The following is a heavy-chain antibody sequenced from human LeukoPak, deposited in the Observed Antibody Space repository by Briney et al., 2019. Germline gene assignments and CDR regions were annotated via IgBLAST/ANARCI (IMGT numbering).Heavy chain of an antibody. CDR1: GGSISSGDYY. V-gene: IGHV4-30-4*01. CDR2: IYYSGST. Sequence: SETLSLTCTVSGGSISSGDYYWSWIRQPPGKGLEWIGYIYYSGSTHYNPSLKSRVTISVDTSKDQFSLKLSSVTAADTAVYYWAGIVVPAAMYNWFDPWGQGTLVTVSS. J-gene: IGHJ5*02. D-gene: IGHD2-2*01. CDR3: AGIVVPAAMYNWFDP.